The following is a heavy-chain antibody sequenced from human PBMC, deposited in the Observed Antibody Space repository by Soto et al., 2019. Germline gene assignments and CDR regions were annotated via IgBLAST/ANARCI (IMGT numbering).Heavy chain of an antibody. CDR3: ARDRSSGWYAGAFDY. V-gene: IGHV4-31*03. J-gene: IGHJ4*02. Sequence: QVQLQESGPGLVKPSQTLSLTCTVSGGSISSGGYYWSWIRQHPGKGLEWIGYIYYSGSTYYNPSLKSRVTISVDAPKNQLSLKLSSVTAADTAVYYCARDRSSGWYAGAFDYWGQGTLVTVSS. D-gene: IGHD6-19*01. CDR2: IYYSGST. CDR1: GGSISSGGYY.